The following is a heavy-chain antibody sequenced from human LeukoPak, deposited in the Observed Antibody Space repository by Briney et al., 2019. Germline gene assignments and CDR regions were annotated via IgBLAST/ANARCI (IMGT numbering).Heavy chain of an antibody. CDR1: GGSISSGGYY. J-gene: IGHJ4*02. Sequence: SETLSLTCTVSGGSISSGGYYWSWIRQPPGKGLEWIGYIYHSGSTYYNPSLKSRVTISVDRSKNQFSLKLSSVTAADTAVYYRAREPDCSSTSCYGYWGQGTLVTVSS. CDR3: AREPDCSSTSCYGY. CDR2: IYHSGST. V-gene: IGHV4-30-2*01. D-gene: IGHD2-2*01.